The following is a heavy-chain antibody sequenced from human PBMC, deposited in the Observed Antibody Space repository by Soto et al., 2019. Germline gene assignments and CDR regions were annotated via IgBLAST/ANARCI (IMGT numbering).Heavy chain of an antibody. CDR3: ATYRPFLEWYCYGMDV. CDR1: GYSFSGYY. Sequence: QVQLVQSGAEVKKPGASVKVSCKASGYSFSGYYIHWVRQAPGQGLEWMGWINPNSGETDSAQKFLGRVTMTSDTPISTAFMALSSLRSDDTAVYYCATYRPFLEWYCYGMDVWGQGTTVTVSS. J-gene: IGHJ6*02. V-gene: IGHV1-2*02. D-gene: IGHD3-3*01. CDR2: INPNSGET.